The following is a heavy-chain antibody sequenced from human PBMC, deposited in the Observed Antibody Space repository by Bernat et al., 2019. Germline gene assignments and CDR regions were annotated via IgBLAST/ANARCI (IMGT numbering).Heavy chain of an antibody. CDR3: ARSPPHVIPFRLDP. D-gene: IGHD2-21*01. V-gene: IGHV1-2*04. CDR2: INPSSGGT. Sequence: QVQLVQSGAEVKKPGASVKVSCKASGYTFTSYYMHWVRQAPGQGLEWMGWINPSSGGTNYAQKFQGWVNMTRDPSISTVYMEVSRLRSDDTAIYYWARSPPHVIPFRLDPRGQGTLVTVSS. J-gene: IGHJ5*02. CDR1: GYTFTSYY.